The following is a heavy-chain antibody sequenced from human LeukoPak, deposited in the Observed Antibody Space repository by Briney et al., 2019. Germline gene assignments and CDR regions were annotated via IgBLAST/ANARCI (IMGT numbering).Heavy chain of an antibody. CDR3: ARGRGSYSHHDAFAI. V-gene: IGHV4-59*01. D-gene: IGHD1-26*01. CDR2: IYYSGST. J-gene: IGHJ3*02. Sequence: SETLSLTCTVSGGSISSYYWSWIRQPPGKGLEWIGYIYYSGSTNYNPSLKGRVTISVDTSKNQFSLKLSSVTAADTAVYYCARGRGSYSHHDAFAIWGQGTMVTVSS. CDR1: GGSISSYY.